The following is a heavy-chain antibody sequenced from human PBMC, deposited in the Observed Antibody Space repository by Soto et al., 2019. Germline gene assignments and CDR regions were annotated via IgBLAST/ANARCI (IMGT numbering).Heavy chain of an antibody. Sequence: SVKVSCKASGGTFSSDAISWVRQAPGQGLEWMGGIIPIFGTANYAQKFQGRVTITADKSTSTAYMELSSLRSEDTAVYYCARPLVVPAAITYYYGMDVWGQGTTVTVSS. V-gene: IGHV1-69*06. J-gene: IGHJ6*02. D-gene: IGHD2-2*02. CDR2: IIPIFGTA. CDR3: ARPLVVPAAITYYYGMDV. CDR1: GGTFSSDA.